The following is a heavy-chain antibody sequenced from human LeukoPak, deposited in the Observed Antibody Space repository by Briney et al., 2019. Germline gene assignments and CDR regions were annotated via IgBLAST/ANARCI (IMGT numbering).Heavy chain of an antibody. CDR2: ISAYSGKT. Sequence: ASVTVSCKASGYSFINYGISWVRQAPGQGLEWMGYISAYSGKTNYVQKFQGRVIMTTDTSTTTAYMELKSLRSDDTAVYYCARERGANDYLDYWGQGTLVTVSP. J-gene: IGHJ4*02. CDR1: GYSFINYG. CDR3: ARERGANDYLDY. D-gene: IGHD4/OR15-4a*01. V-gene: IGHV1-18*01.